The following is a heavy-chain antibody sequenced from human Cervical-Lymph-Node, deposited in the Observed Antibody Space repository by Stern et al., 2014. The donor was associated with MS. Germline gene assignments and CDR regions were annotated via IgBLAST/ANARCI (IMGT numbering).Heavy chain of an antibody. CDR1: GFSLSSIGEG. CDR2: IYWDADR. CDR3: AHSSLSVGVSFDY. V-gene: IGHV2-5*02. D-gene: IGHD3-10*01. J-gene: IGHJ4*02. Sequence: QVTLQESGPTLVKPTQTLTLTCRVSGFSLSSIGEGVGWIRQPPGQALAWLALIYWDADRRYSPSLKGRLTITRDTSKNLVVLKMTNMDPLDTATYYCAHSSLSVGVSFDYWGQGTQITVSS.